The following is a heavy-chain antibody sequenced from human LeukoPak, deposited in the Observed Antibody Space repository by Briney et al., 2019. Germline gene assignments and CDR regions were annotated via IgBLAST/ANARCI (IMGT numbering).Heavy chain of an antibody. CDR1: GFTFSNYA. D-gene: IGHD3-9*01. V-gene: IGHV3-23*01. CDR2: IVGSGGST. Sequence: TGASLRLSCAASGFTFSNYAMSWVRQAPGKGLEWDSAIVGSGGSTYYADSVKGRFTISRDNPKNTLYLQMNSLRAEDTAVYYCAKWGDYDILTGYYDSDYWGQETLVTVSS. J-gene: IGHJ4*02. CDR3: AKWGDYDILTGYYDSDY.